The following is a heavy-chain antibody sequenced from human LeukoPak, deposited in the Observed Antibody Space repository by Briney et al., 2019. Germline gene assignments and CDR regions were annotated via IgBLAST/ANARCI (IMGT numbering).Heavy chain of an antibody. CDR1: GFTFSSYS. V-gene: IGHV3-21*01. CDR2: ISSSSSYI. D-gene: IGHD5-18*01. J-gene: IGHJ4*02. CDR3: ARDLGAFSMVNFDY. Sequence: PGGSLRLSCAASGFTFSSYSMNWVRQAPGKGLEWVSSISSSSSYIYYADSVKGRFTISRDNAKNSLYLQMNSLRAEDTAVYYCARDLGAFSMVNFDYWGQGTLVTVSS.